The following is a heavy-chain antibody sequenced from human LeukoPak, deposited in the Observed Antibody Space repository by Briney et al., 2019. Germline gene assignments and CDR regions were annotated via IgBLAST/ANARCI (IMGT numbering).Heavy chain of an antibody. J-gene: IGHJ5*02. D-gene: IGHD3-22*01. CDR3: ARDRYYYDSSGYSNWFDP. CDR2: IYYSGST. Sequence: PSETLSLTCAVSGGSISSGGYSWRWIRQPPGKGLEWIGYIYYSGSTYYNPSLKSRVTISVDTSKNQFSLKLSSVTAADTAVYYCARDRYYYDSSGYSNWFDPWGQGTLVTVSS. CDR1: GGSISSGGYS. V-gene: IGHV4-30-4*07.